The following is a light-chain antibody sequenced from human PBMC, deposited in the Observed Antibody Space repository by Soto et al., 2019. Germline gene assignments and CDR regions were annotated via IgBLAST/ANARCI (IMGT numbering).Light chain of an antibody. CDR3: QQYNNWPPIT. CDR1: QSVSSN. V-gene: IGKV3-15*01. Sequence: EIELTQSPVTLSLSPGEGATLSCRASQSVSSNLAWYQQKPGQAPRLLIYGASTRATGIPARFSGSGSGTEFTLTISSLQSEDFAVYYCQQYNNWPPITFGQGTRLEIK. CDR2: GAS. J-gene: IGKJ5*01.